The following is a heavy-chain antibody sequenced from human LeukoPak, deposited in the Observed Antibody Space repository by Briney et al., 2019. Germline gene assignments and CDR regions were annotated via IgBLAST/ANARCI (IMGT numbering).Heavy chain of an antibody. CDR3: AEASSYYDSTGYYYHFDY. D-gene: IGHD3-22*01. Sequence: GGSLRLSCAVSGFTFSSYAMSWVRQAPGKGLEWVSGISGGGDNTYYADYADSVKGRFTISRDNSKNTLYLQMITLRAEDTAVYYCAEASSYYDSTGYYYHFDYWGQGTLVTVSS. CDR1: GFTFSSYA. J-gene: IGHJ4*02. CDR2: ISGGGDNT. V-gene: IGHV3-23*01.